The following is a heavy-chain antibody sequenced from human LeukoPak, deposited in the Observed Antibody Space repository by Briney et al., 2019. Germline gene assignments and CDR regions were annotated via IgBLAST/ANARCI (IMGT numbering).Heavy chain of an antibody. CDR1: GGSISSSSYY. CDR3: ARDWGMTTVTTIDY. D-gene: IGHD4-17*01. V-gene: IGHV4-39*07. J-gene: IGHJ4*02. CDR2: IYYSGRT. Sequence: SETLSLTCTVSGGSISSSSYYWGWIRQPPGKGLEWIGSIYYSGRTYYNPSLKSRVTISVDTSKNQFSLKLSSVTAADTAVYYCARDWGMTTVTTIDYWGQGTLVIVSS.